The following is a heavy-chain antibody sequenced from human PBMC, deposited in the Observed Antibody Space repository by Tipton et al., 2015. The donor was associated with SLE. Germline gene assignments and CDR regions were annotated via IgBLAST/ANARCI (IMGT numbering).Heavy chain of an antibody. V-gene: IGHV3-74*01. J-gene: IGHJ4*02. CDR3: ASILGNTNPSDF. D-gene: IGHD2-8*01. Sequence: SLRLSCAASGFTFHNYWMHWVRQAPGKGLVWVSRLSTDGSVTTYADSVKGRLTISRDNAKNTLYLQMDSLRPEDTSIYYCASILGNTNPSDFWGQGTLVTVSS. CDR1: GFTFHNYW. CDR2: LSTDGSVT.